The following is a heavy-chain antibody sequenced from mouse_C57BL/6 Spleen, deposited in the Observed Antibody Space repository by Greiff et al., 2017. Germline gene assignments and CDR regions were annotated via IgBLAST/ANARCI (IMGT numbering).Heavy chain of an antibody. CDR1: GYTFTSYW. CDR3: ARRGTGTSPFDY. V-gene: IGHV1-52*01. Sequence: VQLQQSGAELVRPGSSVKLSCKASGYTFTSYWMHWVKQRPIQGLEWIGNIDPSDSETHYNQKFKDKATLTVDKSSSTAYMQLSSLTSEDSAVYYCARRGTGTSPFDYWGQGTTLTVSS. CDR2: IDPSDSET. D-gene: IGHD4-1*01. J-gene: IGHJ2*01.